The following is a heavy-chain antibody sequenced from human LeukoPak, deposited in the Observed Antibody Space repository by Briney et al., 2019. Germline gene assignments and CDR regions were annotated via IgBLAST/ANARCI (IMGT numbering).Heavy chain of an antibody. CDR1: GFTFSNYA. Sequence: GGSLRLSCAASGFTFSNYAMNWVRQAPGKGLEWVSDITGSGAVTYYGDSMKGRVTTSRDNSKNTVYLHMTSLRAEDTAVYFYARDQHSTSLSYMDVWGDGTTVTVSS. J-gene: IGHJ6*03. CDR3: ARDQHSTSLSYMDV. D-gene: IGHD6-6*01. V-gene: IGHV3-23*01. CDR2: ITGSGAVT.